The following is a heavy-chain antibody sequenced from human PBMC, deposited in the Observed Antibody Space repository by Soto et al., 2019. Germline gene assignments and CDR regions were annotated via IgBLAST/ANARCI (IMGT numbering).Heavy chain of an antibody. V-gene: IGHV2-5*02. CDR3: AYILPSTMYYFDY. Sequence: QITLKESGPTLVKPTQTLTLTCTFSGFSLTLNGEGVGWIRQPPGEALEWLALVFYDDDKRYSPSLQNRLTITKDTSKHQVVLTMANLGPMDTATYYCAYILPSTMYYFDYWGQGTRVSVSS. CDR1: GFSLTLNGEG. CDR2: VFYDDDK. D-gene: IGHD2-2*01. J-gene: IGHJ4*02.